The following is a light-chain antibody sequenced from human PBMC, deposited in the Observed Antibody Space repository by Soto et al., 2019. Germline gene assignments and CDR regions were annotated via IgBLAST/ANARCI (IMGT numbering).Light chain of an antibody. V-gene: IGKV1-39*01. CDR3: QHSYITPRST. CDR2: ASY. Sequence: DIPITQSPSSLSASVGDRVTITCRASQSISSHLNWYQHKPGRPPRLLIFASYILVGGVPSRFSGSGSDTYFTLPIDSLQPEDVATYYCQHSYITPRSTFGQGTQVEI. CDR1: QSISSH. J-gene: IGKJ2*01.